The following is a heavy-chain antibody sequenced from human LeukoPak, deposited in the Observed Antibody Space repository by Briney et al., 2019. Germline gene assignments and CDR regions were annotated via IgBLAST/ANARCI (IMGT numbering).Heavy chain of an antibody. D-gene: IGHD3-22*01. Sequence: ASVKVSCKASGYTFTSYGISWVRQAPGQGLEWMGWISAYNGDTNYAQKLQGRVTMTTDTSTSTAYMELRSPRSDDTAVYYCARGGPAPHRITLIVVASSTDAFDIWGRGTMVTVSS. CDR3: ARGGPAPHRITLIVVASSTDAFDI. CDR1: GYTFTSYG. V-gene: IGHV1-18*01. CDR2: ISAYNGDT. J-gene: IGHJ3*02.